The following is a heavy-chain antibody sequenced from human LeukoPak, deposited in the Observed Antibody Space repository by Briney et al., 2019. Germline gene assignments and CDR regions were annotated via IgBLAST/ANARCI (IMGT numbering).Heavy chain of an antibody. CDR2: ITWDGRRT. CDR3: ARSFDILTGYLDH. V-gene: IGHV3-43*01. Sequence: PGGSLRLSCAVSGFSLDDYIMPWVRQRPGKGLEWVSLITWDGRRTDYADSVKGRFTISRDNRKSSVYLQMNSLGTDDSALYYCARSFDILTGYLDHWGRGTVVTVSS. J-gene: IGHJ4*02. D-gene: IGHD3-9*01. CDR1: GFSLDDYI.